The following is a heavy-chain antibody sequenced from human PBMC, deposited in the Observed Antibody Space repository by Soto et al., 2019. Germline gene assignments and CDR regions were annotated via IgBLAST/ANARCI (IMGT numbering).Heavy chain of an antibody. V-gene: IGHV3-23*01. CDR3: ENDHLETTVTTPSY. Sequence: PGGSLRLSCAASGFTFSDYAMSWVRQAPGKGLEWVSVINSDGATYYADSVQGRFSISRDNSKSTLCLQMNSLRAEDTAVYYCENDHLETTVTTPSYWGQGTLVTVSS. D-gene: IGHD4-17*01. CDR1: GFTFSDYA. CDR2: INSDGAT. J-gene: IGHJ4*02.